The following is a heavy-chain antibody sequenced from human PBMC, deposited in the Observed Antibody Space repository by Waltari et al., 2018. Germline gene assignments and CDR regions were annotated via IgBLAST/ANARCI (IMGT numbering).Heavy chain of an antibody. V-gene: IGHV1-2*02. Sequence: QVQLVQSGAEVTKPGASMNVSCKTFGFTFTDYFLHWVRQAPGQGLEFRGWVNPTHGDSGSTPGFPGRVTLTTDTSSSTAYMELSDLRFDDTAIYYCARYFCSITSSCHTDVWGLGTLVTVSS. CDR1: GFTFTDYF. CDR2: VNPTHGDS. J-gene: IGHJ4*02. D-gene: IGHD6-13*01. CDR3: ARYFCSITSSCHTDV.